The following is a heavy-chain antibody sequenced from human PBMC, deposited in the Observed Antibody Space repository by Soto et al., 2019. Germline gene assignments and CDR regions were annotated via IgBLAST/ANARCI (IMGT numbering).Heavy chain of an antibody. D-gene: IGHD1-1*01. CDR3: ARDSRTTGAFDI. Sequence: GASVKVSCKASGYTFTSYAMHWVRQAPGQRLEWMGWINAGNGNTKYSQKFQGRVTITRDTSASTAYMELSSLRSEDTAVYYCARDSRTTGAFDIWGQGTMVTVSS. CDR2: INAGNGNT. V-gene: IGHV1-3*01. J-gene: IGHJ3*02. CDR1: GYTFTSYA.